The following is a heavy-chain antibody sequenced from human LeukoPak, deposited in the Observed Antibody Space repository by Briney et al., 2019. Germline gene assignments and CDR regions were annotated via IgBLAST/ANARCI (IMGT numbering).Heavy chain of an antibody. CDR2: ISGSGGST. J-gene: IGHJ4*02. D-gene: IGHD1-26*01. Sequence: GGSLILSCAASGFTFSSYAMSWVRPAPGKGLEWVSAISGSGGSTYYADSVKGRFTISRDNSKNTLYLQMNSLRAEDTAVYYCAKRSGILLDYWGQGTLVTVSS. CDR3: AKRSGILLDY. CDR1: GFTFSSYA. V-gene: IGHV3-23*01.